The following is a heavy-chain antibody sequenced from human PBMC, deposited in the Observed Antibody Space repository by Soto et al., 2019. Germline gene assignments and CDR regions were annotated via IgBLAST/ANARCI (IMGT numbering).Heavy chain of an antibody. CDR2: IYYSGST. V-gene: IGHV4-30-4*01. D-gene: IGHD2-15*01. CDR1: GGSISSGDYY. J-gene: IGHJ5*02. CDR3: ARGVEVVAAAPRVGWFDP. Sequence: QVQLQESGPGLVKPSQTLSLTCTVSGGSISSGDYYWSWIRQPPGKGLEWIGYIYYSGSTYYNPSLKSRVTISVDTSKNQFSLKLSSVTAADTAVYYCARGVEVVAAAPRVGWFDPWGQEPLVTVSS.